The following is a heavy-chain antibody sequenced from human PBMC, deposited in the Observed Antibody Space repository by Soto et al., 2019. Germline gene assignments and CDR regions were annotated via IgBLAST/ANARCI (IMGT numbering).Heavy chain of an antibody. J-gene: IGHJ4*02. CDR3: ARDPISSWYYFDY. V-gene: IGHV3-21*01. CDR2: ISSSSSYI. CDR1: GFTFSSYS. D-gene: IGHD6-13*01. Sequence: GGSLRLSCAASGFTFSSYSMNWVRQAPGKGLEWVSSISSSSSYIYYADSVKGRFTISRDNAKNSLYLQMNSLRAEDTAVYYCARDPISSWYYFDYWGQGTLVTVSS.